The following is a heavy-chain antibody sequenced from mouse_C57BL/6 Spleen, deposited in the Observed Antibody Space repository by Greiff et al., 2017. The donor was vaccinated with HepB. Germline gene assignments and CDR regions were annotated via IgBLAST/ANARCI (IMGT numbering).Heavy chain of an antibody. J-gene: IGHJ2*01. CDR3: AREGVTTYYFDY. V-gene: IGHV5-6*01. Sequence: EVKLVESGGDLVKPGGSLKLSCAASGFTFSSYGMSWVRQTPDKRLEWVATISSGGSYTYYPDSVKGRFTISRDNAKNTLYLQMSSLKSEDTAMYYWAREGVTTYYFDYWGQGTTLTVSS. D-gene: IGHD2-2*01. CDR1: GFTFSSYG. CDR2: ISSGGSYT.